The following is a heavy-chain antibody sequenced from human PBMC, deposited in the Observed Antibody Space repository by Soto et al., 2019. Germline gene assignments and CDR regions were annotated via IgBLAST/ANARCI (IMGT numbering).Heavy chain of an antibody. D-gene: IGHD3-22*01. CDR2: IIPVFGIV. CDR1: GGTPSNSA. V-gene: IGHV1-69*01. J-gene: IGHJ6*02. CDR3: AGGRIVVVGSRAYYGMDV. Sequence: QVHLLLQSGAEVKKPGSSVKVSCKASGGTPSNSAISWVRQAPGQGLEWLGGIIPVFGIVKYAQKFEGRATITADESTNTVYMDVSSLRPEDTAVYYCAGGRIVVVGSRAYYGMDVWGQGTTVTVSS.